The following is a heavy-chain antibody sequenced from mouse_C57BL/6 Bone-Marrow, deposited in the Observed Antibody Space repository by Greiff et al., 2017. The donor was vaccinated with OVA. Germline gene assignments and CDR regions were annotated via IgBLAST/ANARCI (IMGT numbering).Heavy chain of an antibody. CDR1: EYEFPSHD. V-gene: IGHV5-2*01. D-gene: IGHD2-1*01. CDR3: ARTDGTSAMDY. CDR2: LNSDGGST. J-gene: IGHJ4*01. Sequence: EVKLVESGGGLVQPGESLKLSCESNEYEFPSHDMSWVRKTPEKRLELVAALNSDGGSTYYPDTMERRFIISRDNTKQTLYMQKSSLRSEDTALYYGARTDGTSAMDYWGQGTSVTVSS.